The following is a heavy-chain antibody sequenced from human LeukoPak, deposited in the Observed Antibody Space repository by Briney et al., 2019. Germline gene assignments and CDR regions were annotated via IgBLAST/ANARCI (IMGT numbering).Heavy chain of an antibody. Sequence: ASVKVSCKASGYTFTSYGINWVRQAPGQGLEWMGWISAYNGNTNYAQKLQGRVTMTTDTSTSTAYMELRSLRSDDTAVYYCARVLLRYFDWLSGNWFDPWGQGTLVTVSS. D-gene: IGHD3-9*01. J-gene: IGHJ5*02. CDR3: ARVLLRYFDWLSGNWFDP. V-gene: IGHV1-18*01. CDR2: ISAYNGNT. CDR1: GYTFTSYG.